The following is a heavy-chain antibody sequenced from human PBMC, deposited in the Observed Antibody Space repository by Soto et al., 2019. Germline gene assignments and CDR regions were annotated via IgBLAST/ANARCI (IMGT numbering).Heavy chain of an antibody. D-gene: IGHD6-13*01. J-gene: IGHJ6*02. CDR3: AKDRGSNWYYYDMDV. Sequence: GGSLRLSCAASGFTFTSYGMHWVRQAPGKGLEWVAVISHDGSNKYYADSVKGRFTISRDNSKNTLYLQMNSLRAEDTAVYYCAKDRGSNWYYYDMDVWGQGTTVTVAS. V-gene: IGHV3-30*18. CDR1: GFTFTSYG. CDR2: ISHDGSNK.